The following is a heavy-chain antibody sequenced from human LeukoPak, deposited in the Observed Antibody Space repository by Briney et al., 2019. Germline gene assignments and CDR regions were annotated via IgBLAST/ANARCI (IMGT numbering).Heavy chain of an antibody. J-gene: IGHJ4*02. D-gene: IGHD1-26*01. CDR1: GFTFRTYS. Sequence: GGSLRLSCAASGFTFRTYSMNWVRQAPGKGLEWVSGISSSSSQIYYSDSVKGRFAISRDNAKNSLYLQLNSLRAEDTAVFYCARDLGVGGTMTLDYWGQGTLVTVSS. CDR2: ISSSSSQI. V-gene: IGHV3-21*06. CDR3: ARDLGVGGTMTLDY.